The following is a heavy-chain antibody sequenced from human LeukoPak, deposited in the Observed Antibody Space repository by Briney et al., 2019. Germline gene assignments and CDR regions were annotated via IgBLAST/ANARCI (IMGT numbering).Heavy chain of an antibody. CDR3: VTDPPDSGWAFWS. D-gene: IGHD6-25*01. CDR2: IWRGGDYK. Sequence: GRSLRLSCSASGFNFRTHAMHWVRQAPGKGPEWVAMIWRGGDYKFYADSLEGRSTISRDDSTSTLSLQMDSLRVEDTAVYYCVTDPPDSGWAFWSWGQGALVTVSS. CDR1: GFNFRTHA. V-gene: IGHV3-33*01. J-gene: IGHJ5*02.